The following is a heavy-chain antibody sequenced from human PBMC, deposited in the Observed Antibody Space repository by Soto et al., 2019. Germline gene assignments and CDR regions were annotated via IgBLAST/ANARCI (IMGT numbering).Heavy chain of an antibody. CDR2: ISGDGSHT. CDR3: ARDHDGGNTDY. J-gene: IGHJ4*02. D-gene: IGHD2-15*01. V-gene: IGHV3-74*01. Sequence: EVQLVESGGDLVQPGGSLRLSCVASGFSGSNYWMHWVRQAPGKGLVWVSRISGDGSHTNYADSVSGRFTSSRDNTKNTLYLQMTSLRADDTAVYYCARDHDGGNTDYWGQGKLVTVSS. CDR1: GFSGSNYW.